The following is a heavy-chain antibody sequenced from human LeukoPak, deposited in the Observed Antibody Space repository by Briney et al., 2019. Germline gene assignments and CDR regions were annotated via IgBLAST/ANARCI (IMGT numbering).Heavy chain of an antibody. CDR3: ARSYSNHLFGMDV. V-gene: IGHV3-66*01. J-gene: IGHJ6*02. D-gene: IGHD4-11*01. Sequence: GGSLRLSCAASVFTVSSYYMTWVRQAPGRGLEWVSVMYSGGSTYYSDSVEGRVAISRDNSQNTVFLQMNSVRVEDTAVYYCARSYSNHLFGMDVWGQGTAVTVSS. CDR1: VFTVSSYY. CDR2: MYSGGST.